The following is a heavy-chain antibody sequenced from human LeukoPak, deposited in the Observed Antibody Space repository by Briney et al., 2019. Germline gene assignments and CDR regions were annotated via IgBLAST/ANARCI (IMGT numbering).Heavy chain of an antibody. Sequence: PSETLSLTCTVSGGSISIDSYYWAWLRQPPGKGLEWIGTFYYRATVFNSGSTYYNPSLKSRVTISLDTSNNQFSLRLSSVTAADTAVYYCTRATGAGLIDYWGQGTLVTVSS. CDR2: FYYRATVFNSGST. D-gene: IGHD1-1*01. V-gene: IGHV4-39*07. CDR1: GGSISIDSYY. CDR3: TRATGAGLIDY. J-gene: IGHJ4*02.